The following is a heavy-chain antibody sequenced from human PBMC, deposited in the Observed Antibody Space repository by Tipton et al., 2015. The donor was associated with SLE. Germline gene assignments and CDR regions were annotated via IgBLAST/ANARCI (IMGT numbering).Heavy chain of an antibody. Sequence: SLRLSCTASGFTFSNYWMSWVRQAPGKGLEWVANIKEDGSEKYYVDSVEGRFTISRDYAKNSLYLQMDSLRAEDTAVYYCARRGGFSSTFFDYWGQGTLVTVSS. J-gene: IGHJ4*02. CDR1: GFTFSNYW. V-gene: IGHV3-7*01. D-gene: IGHD6-13*01. CDR3: ARRGGFSSTFFDY. CDR2: IKEDGSEK.